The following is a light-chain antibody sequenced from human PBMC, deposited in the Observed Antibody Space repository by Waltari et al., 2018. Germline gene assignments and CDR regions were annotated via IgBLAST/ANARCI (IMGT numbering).Light chain of an antibody. CDR3: QQYDDWPLT. V-gene: IGKV3-15*01. CDR1: QSISDK. CDR2: RAS. J-gene: IGKJ3*01. Sequence: EIVMTQSPATRSLSPVARPTFSCRASQSISDKLAWYQQKPGQPPRLLIFRASTRATDIPARFSGSGSGTEFTLTISSLQSEDFAVYYCQQYDDWPLTFGPGTKVDF.